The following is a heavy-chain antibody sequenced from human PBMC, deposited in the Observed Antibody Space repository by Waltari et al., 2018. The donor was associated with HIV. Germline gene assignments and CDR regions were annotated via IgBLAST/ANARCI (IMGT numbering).Heavy chain of an antibody. J-gene: IGHJ4*02. D-gene: IGHD3-3*01. CDR1: ASTFTGYF. CDR2: LNPNSGGT. V-gene: IGHV1-2*05. Sequence: QVHVAQSVPQATNYGASVEVACKASASTFTGYFLHWVRQAPGEGPVWLGRLNPNSGGTHFAQRFQGRITMTWDPATNTAYMELTGLRFDDTGLYYCARQLCSSRLCISGYDFWGQGTRVTVSS. CDR3: ARQLCSSRLCISGYDF.